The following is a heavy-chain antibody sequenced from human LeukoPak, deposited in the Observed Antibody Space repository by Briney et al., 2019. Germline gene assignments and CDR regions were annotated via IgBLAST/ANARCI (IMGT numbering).Heavy chain of an antibody. CDR3: ATGRGGYFRGEYYFDY. CDR2: IKQDGSEK. D-gene: IGHD5-12*01. CDR1: GFTFSSYW. V-gene: IGHV3-7*03. J-gene: IGHJ4*02. Sequence: PGGSLRLSCAASGFTFSSYWMSWVRQAPGKGLEWVANIKQDGSEKYYVDSVKGRFTISRDNAKNSLYLQMNSLRAEDTAVYYCATGRGGYFRGEYYFDYWGQGTLVTVSS.